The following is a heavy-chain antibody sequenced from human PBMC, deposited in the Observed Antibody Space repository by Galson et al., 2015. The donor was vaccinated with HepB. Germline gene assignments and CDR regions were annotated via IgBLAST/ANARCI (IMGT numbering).Heavy chain of an antibody. D-gene: IGHD6-13*01. Sequence: QSGAEMKKPGESLKISCKGSGYSFTSYWIGWVRQMPGKGLEWMGIIYPGDSDTRYSPSFQGQVTISADKSISTAYLQWSSLKASDTAMYYCARHDGLQEGSSWLNYYYYGMDVWGQGTTVTVSS. V-gene: IGHV5-51*01. CDR3: ARHDGLQEGSSWLNYYYYGMDV. J-gene: IGHJ6*02. CDR2: IYPGDSDT. CDR1: GYSFTSYW.